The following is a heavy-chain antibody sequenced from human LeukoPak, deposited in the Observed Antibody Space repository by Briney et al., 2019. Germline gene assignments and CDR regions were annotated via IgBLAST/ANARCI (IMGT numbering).Heavy chain of an antibody. Sequence: SETLSLTCAVYGGSFSDYYWSYIRQAPGRGLEWIGEINHGGSTNYNPSLKSRVTISIDTSKNQFSLKVTSVTAADTAVYYCARERSRGYFDLWGRGALVIVSS. D-gene: IGHD6-6*01. V-gene: IGHV4-34*01. CDR2: INHGGST. J-gene: IGHJ2*01. CDR3: ARERSRGYFDL. CDR1: GGSFSDYY.